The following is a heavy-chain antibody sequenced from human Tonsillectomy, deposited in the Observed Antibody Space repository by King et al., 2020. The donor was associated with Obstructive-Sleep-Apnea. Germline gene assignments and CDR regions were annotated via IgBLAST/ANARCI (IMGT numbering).Heavy chain of an antibody. V-gene: IGHV3-23*04. D-gene: IGHD3-16*02. CDR1: GFTFSDYA. J-gene: IGHJ4*02. Sequence: LVESGGGLVQPGGSLRLSCAASGFTFSDYAMTWVRQAPGKGLEWVSAISGSGGSTFYADSVKGRFIISRDSSKNTLYLQINSLRAEDKAVYYCAKDRDDYVWGSYRYFDYWGQGTLVTVSS. CDR3: AKDRDDYVWGSYRYFDY. CDR2: ISGSGGST.